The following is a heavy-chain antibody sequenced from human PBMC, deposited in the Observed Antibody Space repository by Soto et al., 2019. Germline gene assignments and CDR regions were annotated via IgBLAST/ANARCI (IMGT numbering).Heavy chain of an antibody. D-gene: IGHD2-15*01. CDR3: TTGSVEGI. J-gene: IGHJ6*02. CDR1: GFSFNEAW. Sequence: KPGGSLRLSCVASGFSFNEAWMNWVRQAPGQGLEWVGRIKTSAGGGATNYAAPVQGRFTISRDDSKNTLYLYMNSLRTEDTAIYYCTTGSVEGIWGQGTTVTVSS. CDR2: IKTSAGGGAT. V-gene: IGHV3-15*07.